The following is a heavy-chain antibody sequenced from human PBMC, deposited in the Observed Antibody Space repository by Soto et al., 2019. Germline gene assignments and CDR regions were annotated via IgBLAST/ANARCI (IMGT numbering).Heavy chain of an antibody. CDR2: ISAYNGNT. Sequence: QVQLVQSGAEVKKPGASVKVSCKASGYTFTSYGISWVRQAPGQGLEWMGWISAYNGNTNYAQKLQGRVTMTTDTCTSTAYMELRSLRSDDTAVYYCARVSLVSPYHSSGWYVSYYGMDVWGQGTTVTVSS. D-gene: IGHD6-19*01. CDR1: GYTFTSYG. CDR3: ARVSLVSPYHSSGWYVSYYGMDV. J-gene: IGHJ6*02. V-gene: IGHV1-18*04.